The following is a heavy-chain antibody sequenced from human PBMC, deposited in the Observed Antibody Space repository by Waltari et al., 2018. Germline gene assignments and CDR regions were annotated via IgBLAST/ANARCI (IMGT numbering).Heavy chain of an antibody. Sequence: QVQLVESGGGVVQPGRSLRLSCAASGFTFSSYGMHWVRQAPGKGLEWVAVIWYDGSNKYYADSVKGRFTISRDNSKNTLYLQMNSLRSEDTAVYYCANGEMERAFDIWGQGTMVTVSS. CDR3: ANGEMERAFDI. V-gene: IGHV3-33*06. D-gene: IGHD2-8*01. CDR1: GFTFSSYG. CDR2: IWYDGSNK. J-gene: IGHJ3*02.